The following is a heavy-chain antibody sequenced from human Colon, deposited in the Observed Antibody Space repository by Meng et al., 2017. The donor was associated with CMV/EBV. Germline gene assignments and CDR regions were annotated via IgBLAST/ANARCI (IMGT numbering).Heavy chain of an antibody. J-gene: IGHJ4*02. CDR1: GFAFSSYA. Sequence: GESLKISCAASGFAFSSYAMNWVRRAPGKGLEWVSTIGGSDDLTWYADSVRGRFTISRDNSKDTLFLHMTSLRVDDTAVYYCVKSTSSPYSWGQGTTVTVSS. D-gene: IGHD2-2*01. V-gene: IGHV3-23*01. CDR2: IGGSDDLT. CDR3: VKSTSSPYS.